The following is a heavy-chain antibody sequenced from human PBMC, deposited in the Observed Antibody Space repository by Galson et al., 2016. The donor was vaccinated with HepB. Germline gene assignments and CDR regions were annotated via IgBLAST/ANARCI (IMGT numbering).Heavy chain of an antibody. Sequence: ETLSLTCTVSGDYITSYYWSWIRQPPGKGLEWIGDIYYSGSTNYNPSLKIRVTISVDTSKNQFSLKLSSVTAADTAVYYCARRRNYYDSSGYYYDYFDPWGRGTQVTVSS. V-gene: IGHV4-59*08. D-gene: IGHD3-22*01. CDR2: IYYSGST. CDR3: ARRRNYYDSSGYYYDYFDP. J-gene: IGHJ5*02. CDR1: GDYITSYY.